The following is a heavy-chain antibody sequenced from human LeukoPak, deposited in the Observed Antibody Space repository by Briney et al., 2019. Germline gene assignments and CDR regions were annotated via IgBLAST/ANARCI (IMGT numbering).Heavy chain of an antibody. CDR3: ASNREGEFDY. Sequence: SETRSLTCTVAGGSISSSSYYWGWIRQPPGKGLEWIGSIYYSGSTYYNPSPKSRVTISVDTSKNQFSLKLSSVTAADTAVYYCASNREGEFDYWGQGILVTVSS. J-gene: IGHJ4*02. D-gene: IGHD1-14*01. CDR2: IYYSGST. V-gene: IGHV4-39*01. CDR1: GGSISSSSYY.